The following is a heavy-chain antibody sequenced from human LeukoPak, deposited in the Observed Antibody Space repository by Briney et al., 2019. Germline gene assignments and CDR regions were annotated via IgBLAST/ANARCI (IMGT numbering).Heavy chain of an antibody. CDR1: GFTFSNYD. D-gene: IGHD4-11*01. CDR3: ARDAQRGFDYSNSLRY. CDR2: IWSDGSNK. Sequence: GGSLRLSCAASGFTFSNYDMSWVRQAPAKGLEWVAVIWSDGSNKFYGDSVKGRFAISRDDSQKTVFLHMNSLRVEDTAIYFCARDAQRGFDYSNSLRYWGQGILVTVSS. V-gene: IGHV3-33*08. J-gene: IGHJ4*02.